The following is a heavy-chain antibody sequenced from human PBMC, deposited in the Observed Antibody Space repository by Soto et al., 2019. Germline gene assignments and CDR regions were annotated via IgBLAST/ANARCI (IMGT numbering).Heavy chain of an antibody. V-gene: IGHV4-59*01. CDR3: ARVAVGGWIYGMDV. CDR2: IYYSGST. Sequence: PSETLSLTCTVSGGSISSYYWSWIRQPPGKGLEWIGYIYYSGSTNYNPSLKSRVTISVDTSKNQFSLKLSSVTAANTAVYYCARVAVGGWIYGMDVWGQGTTVTVSS. CDR1: GGSISSYY. J-gene: IGHJ6*02. D-gene: IGHD6-19*01.